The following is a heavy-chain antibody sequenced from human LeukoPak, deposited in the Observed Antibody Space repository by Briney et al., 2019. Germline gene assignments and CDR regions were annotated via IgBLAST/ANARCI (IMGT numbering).Heavy chain of an antibody. CDR3: SSRKDTMILFQH. CDR2: ISWNSGSI. Sequence: GGSLRLSCAASGFTFDDYAMHWVRQAPGKGLEWVSGISWNSGSIGYADSVKGRFTISRDNAKNSLYLQMNSLRAEDTAVYYCSSRKDTMILFQHWGQGTLVTVSS. D-gene: IGHD3-22*01. CDR1: GFTFDDYA. J-gene: IGHJ1*01. V-gene: IGHV3-9*01.